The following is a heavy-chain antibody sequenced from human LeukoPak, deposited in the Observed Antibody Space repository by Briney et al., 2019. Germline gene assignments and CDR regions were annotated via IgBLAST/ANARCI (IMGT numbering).Heavy chain of an antibody. D-gene: IGHD3-10*01. V-gene: IGHV3-23*01. CDR1: GFTFSSYA. J-gene: IGHJ4*02. CDR2: ISGSGGST. CDR3: AKDQGRSTAGKDY. Sequence: GGSLRLSCAASGFTFSSYAMSWVRQAPGKGPEWVSAISGSGGSTYYADSVKGRFTISRDNSKNTLYLQMNSLRAEDTAVYYCAKDQGRSTAGKDYWGQGTLVTVSS.